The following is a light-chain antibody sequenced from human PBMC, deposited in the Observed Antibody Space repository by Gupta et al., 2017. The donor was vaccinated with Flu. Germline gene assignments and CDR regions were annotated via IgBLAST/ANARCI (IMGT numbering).Light chain of an antibody. V-gene: IGLV3-1*01. CDR1: KLGDKY. J-gene: IGLJ3*02. Sequence: SYALTQPPSVSVSPGQTASITCSGDKLGDKYACWYQQKPGQSPVLVIYQDSKRPSGIPERFSGSNSGTTATLTTSGPQARDEADYYCQAWESSTEGWVFGGGTKLTVL. CDR2: QDS. CDR3: QAWESSTEGWV.